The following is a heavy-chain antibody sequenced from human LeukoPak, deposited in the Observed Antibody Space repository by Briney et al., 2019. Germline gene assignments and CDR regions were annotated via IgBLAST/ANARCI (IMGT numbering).Heavy chain of an antibody. CDR2: INSDGSST. Sequence: GGSLRLSCAASGLTFSSYWMHWVRQAPGKGLVWVSRINSDGSSTSYADSVKGRFTISRDNAKNTLYLQMNSLRAEDTAVYYCARAQDPYCSGGSCYSFAFDIWGQGTMVTVSS. CDR1: GLTFSSYW. D-gene: IGHD2-15*01. CDR3: ARAQDPYCSGGSCYSFAFDI. V-gene: IGHV3-74*01. J-gene: IGHJ3*02.